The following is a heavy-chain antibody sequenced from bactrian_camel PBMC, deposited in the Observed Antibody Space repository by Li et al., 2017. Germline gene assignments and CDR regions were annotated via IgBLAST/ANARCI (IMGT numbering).Heavy chain of an antibody. V-gene: IGHV3S6*01. J-gene: IGHJ4*01. CDR1: GLPFSLHY. Sequence: HVQLVESGGDTVQPGGSLRLSCAASGLPFSLHYMSWVRQAPGKGLEWVSSIGFDGSGIYYADSVKGRFTISRDGAKNTMYLQMNNLLPDDSAMYYCAADLAPLFLGCSADEEEYNVWGQGTQVTV. CDR3: AADLAPLFLGCSADEEEYNV. D-gene: IGHD3*01. CDR2: IGFDGSGI.